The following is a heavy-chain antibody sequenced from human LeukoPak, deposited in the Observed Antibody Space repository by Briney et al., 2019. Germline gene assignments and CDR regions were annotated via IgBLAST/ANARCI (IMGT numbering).Heavy chain of an antibody. CDR2: INHCQST. V-gene: IGHV4-34*01. D-gene: IGHD6-19*01. CDR1: RGSFRGYY. Sequence: PSETLSLTCAVYRGSFRGYYWSWVRQPPGKGLGWVGEINHCQSTNYNPYLKSRVTISVDTSKNQFSLKLSSVAAADTAVYYCAREHLYSSGWEYYYYYGMDVWGQGTTVTVSS. J-gene: IGHJ6*02. CDR3: AREHLYSSGWEYYYYYGMDV.